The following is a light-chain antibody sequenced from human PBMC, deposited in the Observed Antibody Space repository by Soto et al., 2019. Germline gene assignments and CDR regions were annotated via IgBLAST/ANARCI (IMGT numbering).Light chain of an antibody. CDR1: SSNIGSNA. Sequence: QSVLTQPPSASGTPGQRVTISCSGSSSNIGSNAVNWYQQLPGAVPKLLLYSNNQRPAGVPDRVSGSKSGTSASLAISGLQSEDGADYYCATWDDSLTTVLFGGGTKLTVL. J-gene: IGLJ2*01. V-gene: IGLV1-44*01. CDR3: ATWDDSLTTVL. CDR2: SNN.